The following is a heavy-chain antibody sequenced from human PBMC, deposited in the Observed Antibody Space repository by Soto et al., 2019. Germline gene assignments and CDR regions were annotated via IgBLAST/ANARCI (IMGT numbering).Heavy chain of an antibody. D-gene: IGHD2-2*01. J-gene: IGHJ4*02. CDR2: IIPIFGTA. CDR1: GGTFSSYA. CDR3: ARGGMSSTSCFFDY. Sequence: QVQLVQSGAEVKKPGSSVNVSCKASGGTFSSYAISWVRQAPGQGLEWMGGIIPIFGTANYAQKFQGRVTITADESTSTGYMELSSLRSEDTAVYYCARGGMSSTSCFFDYWGQGTLVTVSS. V-gene: IGHV1-69*01.